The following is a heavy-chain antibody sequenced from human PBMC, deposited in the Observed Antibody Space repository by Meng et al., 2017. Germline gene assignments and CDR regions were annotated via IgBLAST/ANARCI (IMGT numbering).Heavy chain of an antibody. CDR1: GGFVSSCSYY. D-gene: IGHD2-15*01. CDR3: ARDCSGGSCYSIGV. J-gene: IGHJ4*02. V-gene: IGHV4-61*01. CDR2: IYYSGST. Sequence: GPLQESGPGLGGPSDTLPPPCTVSGGFVSSCSYYWSWIRQPPGKGLEWIGYIYYSGSTNYNPSLKSRVTISVDTSKNQFSLKLSSVTAADTAVYYCARDCSGGSCYSIGVWGQGTLVTVSS.